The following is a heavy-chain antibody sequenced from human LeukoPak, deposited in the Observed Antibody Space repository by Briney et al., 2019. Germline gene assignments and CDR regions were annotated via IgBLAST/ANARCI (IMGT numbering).Heavy chain of an antibody. D-gene: IGHD1-1*01. CDR2: IYTSGST. CDR1: GGSISSYY. J-gene: IGHJ4*02. Sequence: SETLSLTCTVSGGSISSYYWSWIRQPPGKGLEWIGYIYTSGSTNYNPSLKSRVTISVDTSKNQFSLRLSSVTAADTAVYYCARHSTTVSRFDYWGQGTPVTVSS. CDR3: ARHSTTVSRFDY. V-gene: IGHV4-4*09.